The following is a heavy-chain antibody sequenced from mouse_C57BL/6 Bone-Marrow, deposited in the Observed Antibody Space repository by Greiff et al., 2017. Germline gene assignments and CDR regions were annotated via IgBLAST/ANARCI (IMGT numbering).Heavy chain of an antibody. CDR3: VGRYYGSSLYWYFDV. CDR2: IRSKSNNYAT. V-gene: IGHV10-1*01. Sequence: EVQLVESGGGLVQPKGSLKLSCAASGFSFNTYAMNWVRQAPGKGLEWVARIRSKSNNYATYYAESVKDRFTISRDDSESMLYLQMNNLKTEDTAMYYCVGRYYGSSLYWYFDVWGTGTTVTVSS. D-gene: IGHD1-1*01. J-gene: IGHJ1*03. CDR1: GFSFNTYA.